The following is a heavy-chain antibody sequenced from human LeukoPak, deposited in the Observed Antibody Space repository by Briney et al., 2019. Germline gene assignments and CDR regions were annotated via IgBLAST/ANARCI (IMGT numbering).Heavy chain of an antibody. Sequence: GGSLRLSCAASGFTFSSYGMRWVRQAPGKGLEWVAVIWYDGSNKYYADSVKGRFTISRDNSKNTLYLQMNSLRAEDTAVYYCARDRNFWSGYRPGGYYYYYMDVWGKGTTVTVS. D-gene: IGHD3-3*01. CDR2: IWYDGSNK. J-gene: IGHJ6*03. CDR3: ARDRNFWSGYRPGGYYYYYMDV. CDR1: GFTFSSYG. V-gene: IGHV3-33*01.